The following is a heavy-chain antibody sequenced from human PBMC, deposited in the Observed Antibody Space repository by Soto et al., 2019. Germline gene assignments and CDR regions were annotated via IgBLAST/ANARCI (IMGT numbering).Heavy chain of an antibody. V-gene: IGHV1-69*04. J-gene: IGHJ4*02. Sequence: ASVKVSCKASGGTFSSYTISWVRQAPGQGLEWMGRIIPILGIANYAQKFQGRVTITADKSTSTAYMELSSLRSEDTAVYYCARDGQAEDGSGSYFIWGQGTLVTVSS. D-gene: IGHD3-10*01. CDR3: ARDGQAEDGSGSYFI. CDR2: IIPILGIA. CDR1: GGTFSSYT.